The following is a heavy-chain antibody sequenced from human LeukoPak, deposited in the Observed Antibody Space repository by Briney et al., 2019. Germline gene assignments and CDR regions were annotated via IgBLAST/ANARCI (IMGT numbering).Heavy chain of an antibody. V-gene: IGHV3-9*01. CDR2: ISWNSGSI. J-gene: IGHJ4*02. D-gene: IGHD3-10*01. CDR1: GFTFDDYA. Sequence: GRSLRLSCAASGFTFDDYAMHWVRQAPGKGLEWVSGISWNSGSIGYADSVKGRFTISRDNAKNSLYLQMNSLRAEDTALYYCAAMVRGVIGWGQGTLVTVSS. CDR3: AAMVRGVIG.